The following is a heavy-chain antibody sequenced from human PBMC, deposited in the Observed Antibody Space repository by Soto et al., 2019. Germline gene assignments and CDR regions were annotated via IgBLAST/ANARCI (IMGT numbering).Heavy chain of an antibody. V-gene: IGHV4-28*03. D-gene: IGHD2-2*01. CDR1: GYSISSSNW. J-gene: IGHJ3*02. CDR3: ARGDYAKAFDI. Sequence: QVQLQESGPGLVKPSDTLSLICAVSGYSISSSNWWGWIRQPPGKGLVWIGHIYYSGSAYYNPSLRSRVAISVHTSKIRSSPTLTSVTAVDTAVYYCARGDYAKAFDIGGQGTTVTVS. CDR2: IYYSGSA.